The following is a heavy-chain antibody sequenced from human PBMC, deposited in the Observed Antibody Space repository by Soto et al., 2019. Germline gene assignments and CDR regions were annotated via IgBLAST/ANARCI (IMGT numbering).Heavy chain of an antibody. CDR1: GGTFSSYA. CDR2: IIPIFGTA. D-gene: IGHD5-18*01. V-gene: IGHV1-69*13. Sequence: ASVKVSCKASGGTFSSYAISWVRQAPGQGLEWMGGIIPIFGTANYAQKFQGRVTITADESTSTAYMELSSLRSEDTAVYYCARVWDTVMVRVFGNYYYYYGMDVWGQGTTVTVSS. J-gene: IGHJ6*02. CDR3: ARVWDTVMVRVFGNYYYYYGMDV.